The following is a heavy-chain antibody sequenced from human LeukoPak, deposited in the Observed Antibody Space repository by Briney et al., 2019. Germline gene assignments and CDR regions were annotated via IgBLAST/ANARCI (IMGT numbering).Heavy chain of an antibody. D-gene: IGHD3-16*01. CDR3: TRGAGWLIDY. V-gene: IGHV4-38-2*02. CDR2: ISHAGST. Sequence: SETLSLTCTVSGYSISSGYYWGWVRQPPGKGLEWTGSISHAGSTDYSPSLKSRVTISLDTSKNHFSLKLNSVTTADTAVYYCTRGAGWLIDYWGQGILVTVSS. J-gene: IGHJ4*02. CDR1: GYSISSGYY.